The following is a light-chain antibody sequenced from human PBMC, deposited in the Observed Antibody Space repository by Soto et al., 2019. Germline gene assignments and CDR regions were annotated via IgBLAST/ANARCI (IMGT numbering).Light chain of an antibody. J-gene: IGKJ1*01. CDR1: QSVSTW. CDR3: QNYNGYSWT. Sequence: QLTQSPSTLSASVGDRGTITCRASQSVSTWLAWYQQKPGNAPTLLIYDASSLESGVPSRFSGSGSGTEFTLTISSLQPDDFATYYCQNYNGYSWTFGLGTKVDI. V-gene: IGKV1-5*01. CDR2: DAS.